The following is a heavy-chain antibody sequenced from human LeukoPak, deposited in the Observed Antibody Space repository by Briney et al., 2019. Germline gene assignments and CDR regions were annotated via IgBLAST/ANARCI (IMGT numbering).Heavy chain of an antibody. CDR1: GFTFSSYS. D-gene: IGHD3-3*01. Sequence: PGGSLRLPCAASGFTFSSYSMNWVRQAPGKGLEWVSSISSSSSYIYYADSVKGRFTISRDNAKNSLYLQMNSLRAEDTAVYYCARAPRYDFWSGYYMDVWGKGTTVTVSS. CDR2: ISSSSSYI. CDR3: ARAPRYDFWSGYYMDV. V-gene: IGHV3-21*01. J-gene: IGHJ6*03.